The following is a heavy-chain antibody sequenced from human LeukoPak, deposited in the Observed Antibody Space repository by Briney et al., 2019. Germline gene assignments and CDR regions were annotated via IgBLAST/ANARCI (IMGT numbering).Heavy chain of an antibody. V-gene: IGHV3-7*04. CDR3: ARVRVGFGDLSDS. Sequence: PGGSLRLSCAASGFTFSSYWLSWVRQAPGRRLEWLANIRPDGNEIHSLDSVRGRFTISRDNAKNSLYLQMNGLRAEDTAVYFCARVRVGFGDLSDSWGQGTLVTVSS. D-gene: IGHD4-17*01. CDR2: IRPDGNEI. CDR1: GFTFSSYW. J-gene: IGHJ4*02.